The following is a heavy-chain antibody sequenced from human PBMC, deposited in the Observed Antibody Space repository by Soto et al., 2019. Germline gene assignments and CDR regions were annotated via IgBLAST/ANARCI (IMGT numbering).Heavy chain of an antibody. D-gene: IGHD3-9*01. V-gene: IGHV4-39*07. Sequence: SETLSLTCTVSGGSISSSSYYWGWIRQPPGKGLEWIGSIFYSGSTYYNPSLKSRVTISVDTSKNQFSLKLSSVTAADTAVYYCASYYDILTGYRYWGQGTLVTVSS. CDR1: GGSISSSSYY. CDR2: IFYSGST. CDR3: ASYYDILTGYRY. J-gene: IGHJ4*02.